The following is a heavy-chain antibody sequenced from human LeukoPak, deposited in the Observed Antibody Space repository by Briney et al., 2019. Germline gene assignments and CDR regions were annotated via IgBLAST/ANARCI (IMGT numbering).Heavy chain of an antibody. D-gene: IGHD3-22*01. Sequence: GGSLRLSCAASGFTFSSHAMTWVRQASGKGLEWVSSIRGSGGNTYYADSVKGRFTISRDNFQKTLYLQMNSLRAEDTAVYYCAKDYYDSSIFSAPHLFACWGQGTLVTVSS. J-gene: IGHJ4*02. CDR3: AKDYYDSSIFSAPHLFAC. V-gene: IGHV3-23*01. CDR1: GFTFSSHA. CDR2: IRGSGGNT.